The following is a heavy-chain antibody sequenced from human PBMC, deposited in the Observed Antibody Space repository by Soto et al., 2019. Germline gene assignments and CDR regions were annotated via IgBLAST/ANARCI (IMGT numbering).Heavy chain of an antibody. CDR2: ITVGGST. Sequence: GGSLRLSCSGSGFTFANFAMSWVRQGPGGGLEWVSGITVGGSTHYADSVEGRFRISRDNFRDTLSLHMSGLRVEDTAMYYCAKDPNGNYIGGFEMCGQGTLVTVSS. V-gene: IGHV3-23*01. D-gene: IGHD1-7*01. CDR3: AKDPNGNYIGGFEM. CDR1: GFTFANFA. J-gene: IGHJ3*02.